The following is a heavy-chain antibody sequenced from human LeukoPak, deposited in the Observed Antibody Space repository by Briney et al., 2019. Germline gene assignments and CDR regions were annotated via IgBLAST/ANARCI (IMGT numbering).Heavy chain of an antibody. J-gene: IGHJ2*01. CDR3: STYYYDSSGYWTVGYFDL. CDR2: IKQDGSEK. CDR1: GFTFSSYW. D-gene: IGHD3-22*01. V-gene: IGHV3-7*01. Sequence: GGSLRLSCAASGFTFSSYWMSWVRQAPGKGLEWVSYIKQDGSEKYYVDSVKGRFTISRDNAKNSLYLQMNSLRAEDTAVYYCSTYYYDSSGYWTVGYFDLWGRGTLVTVSS.